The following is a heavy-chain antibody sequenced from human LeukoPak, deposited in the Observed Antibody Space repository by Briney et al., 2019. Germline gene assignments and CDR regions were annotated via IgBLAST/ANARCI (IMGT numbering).Heavy chain of an antibody. D-gene: IGHD1-26*01. CDR2: VSHRGTT. Sequence: SETLSLTCAVSGASVTTSNSYWDWIRQPPGKGLEWIGSVSHRGTTYYNPSLRSRVTISLDTSDNHFSLKLTSVTAADTAVYLCARRLVGAISPWGQGTLVTVSS. CDR3: ARRLVGAISP. J-gene: IGHJ5*02. CDR1: GASVTTSNSY. V-gene: IGHV4-39*07.